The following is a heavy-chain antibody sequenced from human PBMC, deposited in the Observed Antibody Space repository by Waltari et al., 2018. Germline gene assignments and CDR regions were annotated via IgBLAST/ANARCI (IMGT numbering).Heavy chain of an antibody. CDR3: ASRIVVVVAATNAFDI. D-gene: IGHD2-15*01. Sequence: QVQLQESGPGLVKPSETLSLTCAVSGYSISSGYYWGWIRQPPGKGLEWIGSIYHSGSTYYNPSLKSRVTISVDTSKNQFSLKLSSVTAADTAVYYCASRIVVVVAATNAFDIWGHGSMVTVSS. CDR1: GYSISSGYY. V-gene: IGHV4-38-2*01. CDR2: IYHSGST. J-gene: IGHJ3*02.